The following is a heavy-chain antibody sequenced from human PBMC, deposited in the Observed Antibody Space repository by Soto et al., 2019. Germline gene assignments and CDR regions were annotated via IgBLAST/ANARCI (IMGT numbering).Heavy chain of an antibody. CDR3: ARMDSWSEYSYYYYYYMDV. V-gene: IGHV4-59*08. CDR2: IYYTGST. J-gene: IGHJ6*03. Sequence: SETLSLTCTVSGGSISGYYWSWIRQPPGKRLEWIGYIYYTGSTNYNPSLRSRVTISIDTSKNQFSLKLSSVTAADTAVYYCARMDSWSEYSYYYYYYMDVWGKGTTVTVSS. CDR1: GGSISGYY. D-gene: IGHD6-13*01.